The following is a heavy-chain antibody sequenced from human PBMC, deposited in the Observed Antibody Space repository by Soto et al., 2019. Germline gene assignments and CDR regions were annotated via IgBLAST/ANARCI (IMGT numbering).Heavy chain of an antibody. D-gene: IGHD2-2*01. CDR1: GGSISSSSYY. CDR3: ARHVVVQAAIGGGWLDP. V-gene: IGHV4-39*01. J-gene: IGHJ5*02. Sequence: SETLSLTCTVSGGSISSSSYYWGWIRQPPGKGLEWIGSIYYSGSTYYNPSLKSRVTISVDTSKNQFSLKLSSVTAADTAVYYCARHVVVQAAIGGGWLDPWGQGTLVTVSS. CDR2: IYYSGST.